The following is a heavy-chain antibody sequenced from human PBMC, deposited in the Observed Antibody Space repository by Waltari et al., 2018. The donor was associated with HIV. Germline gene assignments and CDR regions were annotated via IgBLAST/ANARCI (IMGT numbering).Heavy chain of an antibody. CDR1: GFTFDDYA. CDR3: VKDRGIAVRPPYYFGLDV. D-gene: IGHD6-6*01. V-gene: IGHV3-9*01. J-gene: IGHJ6*02. Sequence: EVQLVESGGGLVQPGRSLRLSCTASGFTFDDYAMHWVRQSPGKGLEWVSGFSWSSGSIGYADSVKGRFTISRDKARNSLYLDMNILRPEDTAVYYCVKDRGIAVRPPYYFGLDVWGQGTTVTVSS. CDR2: FSWSSGSI.